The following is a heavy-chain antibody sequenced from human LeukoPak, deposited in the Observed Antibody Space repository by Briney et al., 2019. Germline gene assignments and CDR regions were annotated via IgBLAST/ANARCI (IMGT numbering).Heavy chain of an antibody. Sequence: SQTLSLTCTVSGGSISSYYWSWIRQPPGKGLEWIGYIYYSGSTNYNPSLKSRVTISVDTSKNQFSLKLSSVTAADTAVYYCARVLGYSYGYYFDYWGQGTLVTVSS. CDR1: GGSISSYY. CDR3: ARVLGYSYGYYFDY. CDR2: IYYSGST. J-gene: IGHJ4*02. V-gene: IGHV4-59*01. D-gene: IGHD5-18*01.